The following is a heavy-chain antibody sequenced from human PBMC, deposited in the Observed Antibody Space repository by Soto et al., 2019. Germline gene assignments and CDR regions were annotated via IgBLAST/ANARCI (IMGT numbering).Heavy chain of an antibody. CDR2: ISYTGNT. V-gene: IGHV4-59*01. D-gene: IGHD3-10*01. J-gene: IGHJ5*02. CDR1: GGSIMSYS. Sequence: PSETLSLTCTFSGGSIMSYSWSWIRQPPGKVLWCIGYISYTGNTYYNPSLKSRLTISADPSKNQFSLKLTSVTAADTAVYYCARDRFTMIRGVIRKWWSDPWGQGILVTVSS. CDR3: ARDRFTMIRGVIRKWWSDP.